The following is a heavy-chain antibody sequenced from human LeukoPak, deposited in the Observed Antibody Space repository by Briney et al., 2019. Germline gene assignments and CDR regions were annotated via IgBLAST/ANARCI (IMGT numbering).Heavy chain of an antibody. CDR2: IRSRVNAYAT. J-gene: IGHJ4*02. V-gene: IGHV3-73*01. CDR1: GWTLSGSA. CDR3: SGDGTTVTSSI. D-gene: IGHD4-17*01. Sequence: GGSLRLSCAASGWTLSGSAMHWVRQASGKRLEWVGRIRSRVNAYATSYAASVKGRFTISRDDSKNTAYLEMNSLKTEDTAVYYWSGDGTTVTSSIWGQGTLVTVSS.